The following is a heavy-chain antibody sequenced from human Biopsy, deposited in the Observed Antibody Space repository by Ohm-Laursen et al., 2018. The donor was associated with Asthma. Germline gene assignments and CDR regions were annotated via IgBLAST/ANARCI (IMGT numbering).Heavy chain of an antibody. V-gene: IGHV3-30-3*01. D-gene: IGHD6-19*01. CDR2: ISYDGSSI. CDR3: VREGVAGTHIED. J-gene: IGHJ4*02. CDR1: GFAVSRDY. Sequence: SLRLSCAAAGFAVSRDYMFWVRQAPGKGLEWVAVISYDGSSIYYADSVKGRFTISRDNSKNTLSLQMNSLTAEDTAVYYCVREGVAGTHIEDWGQGTLVTVSS.